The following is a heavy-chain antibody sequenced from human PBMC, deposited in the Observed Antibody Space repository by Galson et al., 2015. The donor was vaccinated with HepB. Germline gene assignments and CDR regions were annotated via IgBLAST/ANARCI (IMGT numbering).Heavy chain of an antibody. D-gene: IGHD3-3*01. Sequence: TLSLTCTVSGGSISSGDYYWSWIRQPPGKGLEWIGYIYYSGSTYYNPSLKSRVTISVDTSKNQFSLKLSSVTAADTAVYYCASSLRFLEGNNWFDPWGQGTLVTVSS. CDR3: ASSLRFLEGNNWFDP. V-gene: IGHV4-30-4*01. CDR2: IYYSGST. J-gene: IGHJ5*02. CDR1: GGSISSGDYY.